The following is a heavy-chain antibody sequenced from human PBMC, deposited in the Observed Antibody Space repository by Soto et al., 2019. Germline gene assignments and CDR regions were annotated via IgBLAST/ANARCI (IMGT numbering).Heavy chain of an antibody. D-gene: IGHD3-22*01. CDR3: ARDTPPDYYDSSGYYIPFDY. J-gene: IGHJ4*02. Sequence: GGSLRLSCAASGFTFSSYAMHWVRQAPGKGLEWVAVISYDGSNKYYADSVKGRFTISRDNSKNTPYLQMNSLRAEDTAVYYCARDTPPDYYDSSGYYIPFDYWGQGTLVTVSS. V-gene: IGHV3-30-3*01. CDR2: ISYDGSNK. CDR1: GFTFSSYA.